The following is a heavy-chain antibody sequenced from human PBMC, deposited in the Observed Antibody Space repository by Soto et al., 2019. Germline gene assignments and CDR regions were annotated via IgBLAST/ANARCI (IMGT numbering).Heavy chain of an antibody. Sequence: GGSLRLSCTASGFTFGDYAMSWVRQAPGKGLEWVGFIRSKAYGGTTEYAASVKGRFTISRDDSKSIAYLQMNSLKTEDTAVYYCTRARYDSSGYYQYYFDYWGQGTLVTAPQ. CDR3: TRARYDSSGYYQYYFDY. J-gene: IGHJ4*02. V-gene: IGHV3-49*04. CDR2: IRSKAYGGTT. D-gene: IGHD3-22*01. CDR1: GFTFGDYA.